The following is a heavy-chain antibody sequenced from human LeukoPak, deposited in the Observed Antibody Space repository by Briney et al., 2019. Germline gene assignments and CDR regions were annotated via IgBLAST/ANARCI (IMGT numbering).Heavy chain of an antibody. J-gene: IGHJ4*02. V-gene: IGHV3-48*04. CDR1: GFTFSSYT. CDR2: ISSSSSTI. CDR3: ARGSMITFGALDY. D-gene: IGHD3-16*01. Sequence: GGSLTLSCAASGFTFSSYTMNWVRQAPGKGLEGVSYISSSSSTIYYADSVKGRFTISRDNAKNSLYLQMNSLRAEDTAVYYCARGSMITFGALDYWGQGTLVTVSS.